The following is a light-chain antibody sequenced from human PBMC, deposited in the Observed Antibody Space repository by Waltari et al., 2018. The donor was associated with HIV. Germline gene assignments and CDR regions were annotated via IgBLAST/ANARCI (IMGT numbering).Light chain of an antibody. CDR1: SSNIGAGYD. CDR2: GDS. J-gene: IGLJ2*01. V-gene: IGLV1-40*01. CDR3: QSSDSSPLVI. Sequence: QSVLTQPPSASGTPGQRVTISCSGSSSNIGAGYDVHWYQQVPGTAPKLLIYGDSNRPSGVPDRFTGSKSGTSASLVITGLQAEDEADYYCQSSDSSPLVIFGGGTKLTVL.